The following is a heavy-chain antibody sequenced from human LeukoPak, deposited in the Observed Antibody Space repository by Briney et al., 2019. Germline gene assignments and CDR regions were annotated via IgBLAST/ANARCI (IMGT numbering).Heavy chain of an antibody. CDR2: VSGGGSST. CDR3: ASSNTAAAGTGYPFDY. CDR1: GFTFSNYA. J-gene: IGHJ4*02. D-gene: IGHD6-13*01. V-gene: IGHV3-23*01. Sequence: GGSLRLSCVASGFTFSNYAMNWVRQAPGKGLEWVSGVSGGGSSTYYADSVKGRFTISRDNSKNMLYLQMNSLRAEDTAVYYCASSNTAAAGTGYPFDYWGQGTLVTVSS.